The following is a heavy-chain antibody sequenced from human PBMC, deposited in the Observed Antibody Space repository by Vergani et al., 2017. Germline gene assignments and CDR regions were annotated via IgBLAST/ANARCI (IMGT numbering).Heavy chain of an antibody. J-gene: IGHJ4*02. V-gene: IGHV1-69*01. Sequence: QVQLVQSGADVKNLGSSVKVPCKASGGTFSSYAISWARQAPGQGLEWMGGIIPVFGTANYAQKFQGRVTITADESTSTAYMELSSLRSEDTAVYYCARGSTVVTLLDYWGQGTLVTVSS. CDR2: IIPVFGTA. CDR3: ARGSTVVTLLDY. D-gene: IGHD4-23*01. CDR1: GGTFSSYA.